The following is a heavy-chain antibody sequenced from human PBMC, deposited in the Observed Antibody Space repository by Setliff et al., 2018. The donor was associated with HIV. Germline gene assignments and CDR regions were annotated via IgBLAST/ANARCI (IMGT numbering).Heavy chain of an antibody. D-gene: IGHD3-3*01. CDR2: IYTSGNSRYT. CDR1: GVSVRSGDH. Sequence: PSETLSLTCTVSGVSVRSGDHWSCVRQAPGKGLELIVHIYTSGNSRYTNYNSSLESRVAISLDTSSNQFSLKLSSVTAADTGVYHCAREREAWSAYDSWGQGTLDTVSS. J-gene: IGHJ5*02. V-gene: IGHV4-61*09. CDR3: AREREAWSAYDS.